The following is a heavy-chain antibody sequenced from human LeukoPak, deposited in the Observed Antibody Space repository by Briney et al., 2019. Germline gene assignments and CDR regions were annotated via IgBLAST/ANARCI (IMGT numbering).Heavy chain of an antibody. CDR2: ISKDGSDK. J-gene: IGHJ4*02. Sequence: GGSLRLSCAASGFTFSSYWMTWVRQAPGKGLEWVAVISKDGSDKYYPGSVRGRFTISRDNSKNTIYLQMDSLRAEDTAIYYCARDYWWNYDYWGQGTLVTVSS. D-gene: IGHD1-7*01. V-gene: IGHV3-30-3*01. CDR1: GFTFSSYW. CDR3: ARDYWWNYDY.